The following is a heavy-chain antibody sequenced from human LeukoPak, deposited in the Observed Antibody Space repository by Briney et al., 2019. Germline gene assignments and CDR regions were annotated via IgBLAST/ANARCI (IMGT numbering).Heavy chain of an antibody. V-gene: IGHV1-69*04. D-gene: IGHD2-2*01. CDR2: IIPILGIA. CDR3: ARDLEAPMGGSKGVDV. Sequence: GASVKVSCKASGGTFSSYAISWVRQAPGQGLEWMGRIIPILGIANYAQKFQGRVTITADKSTSTAYMELSSLRSEDTAVYYCARDLEAPMGGSKGVDVWGQGTTVTVSS. J-gene: IGHJ6*02. CDR1: GGTFSSYA.